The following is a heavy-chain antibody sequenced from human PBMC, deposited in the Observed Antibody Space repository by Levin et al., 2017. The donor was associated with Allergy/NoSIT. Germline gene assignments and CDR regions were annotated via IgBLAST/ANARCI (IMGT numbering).Heavy chain of an antibody. CDR3: ARPLLKYNYDSSGYYESGY. V-gene: IGHV3-11*01. J-gene: IGHJ4*02. D-gene: IGHD3-22*01. CDR2: ISSGSSTI. CDR1: GFTFSDYY. Sequence: GGSLRLSCAASGFTFSDYYMSWIRQAPGKGLEWVSYISSGSSTIYYADSVKGRFTISRDNAKNSLSLQMNSLRAEDTAVYYCARPLLKYNYDSSGYYESGYWGQGTLVTVSS.